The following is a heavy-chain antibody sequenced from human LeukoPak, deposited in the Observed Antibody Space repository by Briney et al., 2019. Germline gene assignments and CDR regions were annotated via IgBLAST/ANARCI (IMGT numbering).Heavy chain of an antibody. V-gene: IGHV4-34*01. Sequence: SETLSLTCAVYGGSFSGYYWSGIRQPPGKGLECIGESNHSGSTNYNPSLKSRVTISVDTSNNQFSLKLSSVTAADTAVYYCARGRIAAAGNGYYYMDVWGKGTTVTVSS. CDR3: ARGRIAAAGNGYYYMDV. CDR2: SNHSGST. CDR1: GGSFSGYY. D-gene: IGHD6-13*01. J-gene: IGHJ6*03.